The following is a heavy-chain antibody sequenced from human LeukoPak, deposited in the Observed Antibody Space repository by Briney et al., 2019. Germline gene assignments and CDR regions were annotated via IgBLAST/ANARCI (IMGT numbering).Heavy chain of an antibody. D-gene: IGHD3-10*01. V-gene: IGHV4-39*07. CDR1: GDSISSSSSY. CDR3: ARFGELAFDY. J-gene: IGHJ4*02. CDR2: MYYSGST. Sequence: PSETLSLTCTVSGDSISSSSSYWGWIRQPPGKGLEWIGTMYYSGSTNYNPSLKSRVTISGDTSKNQFSLKLSSVTAADTAVYYCARFGELAFDYWGQGTLVTVSS.